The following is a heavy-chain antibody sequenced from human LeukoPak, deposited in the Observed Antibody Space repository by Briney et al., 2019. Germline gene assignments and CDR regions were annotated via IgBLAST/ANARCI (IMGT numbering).Heavy chain of an antibody. V-gene: IGHV1-2*02. CDR2: INPNSGGT. CDR1: GYTVTGYY. D-gene: IGHD3-9*01. Sequence: ASVKLSCKASGYTVTGYYMHWVRQAPGQGLEWMGWINPNSGGTNYAQKFQGRGTMTRDTSISTAYMELSRLRSDDTAVYYCARDSELRYFDWLLAGWFDPWGQGTLVTVSS. CDR3: ARDSELRYFDWLLAGWFDP. J-gene: IGHJ5*02.